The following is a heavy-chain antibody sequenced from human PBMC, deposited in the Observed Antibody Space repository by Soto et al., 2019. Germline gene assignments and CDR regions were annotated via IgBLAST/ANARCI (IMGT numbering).Heavy chain of an antibody. J-gene: IGHJ6*02. CDR3: ARLGVTTSVYYYTMDV. CDR2: ISAYNGNT. D-gene: IGHD4-4*01. Sequence: ASVKVACKASGLGLINHGFTWVRQAPGQGLEWMGWISAYNGNTIYAQNLHGRLTMTRDTSTSTAYMELRSLRSDDTAVYYCARLGVTTSVYYYTMDVWGQGTTVTVSS. V-gene: IGHV1-18*04. CDR1: GLGLINHG.